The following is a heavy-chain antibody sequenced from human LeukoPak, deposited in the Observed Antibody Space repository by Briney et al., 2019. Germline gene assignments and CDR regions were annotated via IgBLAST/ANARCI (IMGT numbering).Heavy chain of an antibody. Sequence: GGSLRLSCAASGLTFSSYAMNWVRQAPGKGLEWVSGISGSGGTTFYADSVKGRFTISRDNSKNTLYLQMHSLRAEDTAVYYCAKVLERSIANHNDVFDYWGQGTRVTVSS. CDR2: ISGSGGTT. D-gene: IGHD6-6*01. J-gene: IGHJ4*02. CDR1: GLTFSSYA. CDR3: AKVLERSIANHNDVFDY. V-gene: IGHV3-23*01.